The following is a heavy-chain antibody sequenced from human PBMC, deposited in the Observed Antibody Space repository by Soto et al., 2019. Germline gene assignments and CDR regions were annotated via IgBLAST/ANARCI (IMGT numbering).Heavy chain of an antibody. CDR2: IKPDSGGT. V-gene: IGHV1-2*07. J-gene: IGHJ4*02. CDR1: GYSFSDHN. CDR3: ARARSRRTAVIKAFDS. D-gene: IGHD2-21*02. Sequence: ASVQVSCPASGYSFSDHNMHWLRQAPGQGLEWLGWIKPDSGGTGSTHKFQGRVTMTRDTSSSTAYMELSSLRFDDTAVYYCARARSRRTAVIKAFDSGGQGTLVTVSS.